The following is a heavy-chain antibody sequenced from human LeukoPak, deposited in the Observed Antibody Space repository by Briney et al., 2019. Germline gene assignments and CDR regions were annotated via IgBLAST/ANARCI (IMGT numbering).Heavy chain of an antibody. CDR1: GFTFDDYG. J-gene: IGHJ5*02. D-gene: IGHD4-17*01. V-gene: IGHV3-20*04. Sequence: GGSLRLSCAASGFTFDDYGMSWVRQAPGKGLEWVSGINWNGGSTGYADSVKGRFTISRDNAKNSLYLQMNSLRAEDTALYYCARVGQGDDYGDYGFDGSATSWFDPWGQGTLVTVSS. CDR2: INWNGGST. CDR3: ARVGQGDDYGDYGFDGSATSWFDP.